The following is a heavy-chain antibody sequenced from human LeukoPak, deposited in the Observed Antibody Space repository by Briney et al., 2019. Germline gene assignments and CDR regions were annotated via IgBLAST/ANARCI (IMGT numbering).Heavy chain of an antibody. D-gene: IGHD6-13*01. CDR1: GGSFSGYY. J-gene: IGHJ6*04. Sequence: KPSETLSLTCAVYGGSFSGYYWSWIRQPPGKGLEWIGEINHSGSTNYNPSLKSRVTISVDTSKNQFSLKLSSVTAADTAVYYCARGPLAAVWGKGTTVTVSS. V-gene: IGHV4-34*01. CDR2: INHSGST. CDR3: ARGPLAAV.